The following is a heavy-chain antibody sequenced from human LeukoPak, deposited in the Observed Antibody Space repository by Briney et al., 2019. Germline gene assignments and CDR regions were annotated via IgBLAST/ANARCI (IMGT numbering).Heavy chain of an antibody. J-gene: IGHJ5*02. D-gene: IGHD5-18*01. CDR2: IRYDGSNK. CDR1: GFTFSRYA. Sequence: GGSLRLSCAASGFTFSRYAMHWVRQAPGKGLEWVAFIRYDGSNKYYADSVKGRFNISRDNSKNTLYLQMNSLRAEDTAVYYCAKEDTAMASNWFDPWGQGTLVTVSS. V-gene: IGHV3-30*02. CDR3: AKEDTAMASNWFDP.